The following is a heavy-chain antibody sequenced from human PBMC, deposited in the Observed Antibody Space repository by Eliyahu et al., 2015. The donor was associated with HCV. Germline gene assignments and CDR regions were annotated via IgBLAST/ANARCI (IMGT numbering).Heavy chain of an antibody. CDR2: ISGSGGST. Sequence: EVQLLESGGGLVQPGGSLRLSCAASGFPFSSYAMSWVRQAPGKGLEWVSAISGSGGSTYYADSVKGRFTISRDNSKNTLYLQMNSLRAEDTAVYYCAKARNGGVATMTDYYYYGMDVWGQGTTVTVSS. CDR1: GFPFSSYA. V-gene: IGHV3-23*01. CDR3: AKARNGGVATMTDYYYYGMDV. J-gene: IGHJ6*02. D-gene: IGHD5-12*01.